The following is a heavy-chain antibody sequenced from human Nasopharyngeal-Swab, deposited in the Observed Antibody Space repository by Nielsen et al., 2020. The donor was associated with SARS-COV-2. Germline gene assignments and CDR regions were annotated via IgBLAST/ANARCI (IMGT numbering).Heavy chain of an antibody. CDR1: GDSISRGDYY. Sequence: SETLSLTCSVSGDSISRGDYYWSWVRQSPVKGLEWIGYIYHTGSTSYNPSLRSRLIISSDASKNQFSLRLSSVTAADTAMYYCARRRGPAYYYYMDVWGKGTPVTVS. V-gene: IGHV4-30-4*01. CDR3: ARRRGPAYYYYMDV. J-gene: IGHJ6*03. CDR2: IYHTGST.